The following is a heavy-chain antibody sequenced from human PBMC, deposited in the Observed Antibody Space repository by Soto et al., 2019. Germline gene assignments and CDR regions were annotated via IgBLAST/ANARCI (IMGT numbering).Heavy chain of an antibody. Sequence: PGGSLRLSCAASGFTFSSYGMHWVRQAPGKGLEWVAVISYDGSNKYYADSVKGRFTISRDNSKNTLYLQMNSLRAEDTAVYYCAKDMVVGGDENYYGMDVWGQGTTVTVSS. J-gene: IGHJ6*02. CDR3: AKDMVVGGDENYYGMDV. CDR1: GFTFSSYG. V-gene: IGHV3-30*18. D-gene: IGHD2-21*01. CDR2: ISYDGSNK.